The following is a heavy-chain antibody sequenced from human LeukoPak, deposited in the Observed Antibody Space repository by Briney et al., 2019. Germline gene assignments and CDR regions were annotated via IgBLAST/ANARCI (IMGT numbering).Heavy chain of an antibody. Sequence: GGSLRLSCAGSGFTFNDYYMSWIRQAPGKGLEWVSYISSSSSTIYYADSVKGRFTISRDNAKNSLYLQMNSLRAEDTAVYYCARVGPAVARRGAFDYWGQGTLVTVSS. CDR1: GFTFNDYY. J-gene: IGHJ4*02. D-gene: IGHD6-19*01. CDR3: ARVGPAVARRGAFDY. CDR2: ISSSSSTI. V-gene: IGHV3-11*04.